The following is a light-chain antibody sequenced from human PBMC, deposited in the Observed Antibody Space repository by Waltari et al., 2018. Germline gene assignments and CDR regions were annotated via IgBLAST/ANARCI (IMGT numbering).Light chain of an antibody. J-gene: IGKJ1*01. CDR2: KVS. CDR1: QSLLFSDGKIY. V-gene: IGKV2-30*01. CDR3: MQGAHWPRT. Sequence: DVVMTQSPLSLPVTVGQVASISCRSSQSLLFSDGKIYLNWFHQRPGQSPRRLIYKVSNRESGVPDRFSGSGSVTDFTLKITRVEDEDVGVYFCMQGAHWPRTFGQGTRVEI.